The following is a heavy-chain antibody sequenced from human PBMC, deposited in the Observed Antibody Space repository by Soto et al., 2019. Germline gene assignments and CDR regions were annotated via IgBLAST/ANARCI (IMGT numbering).Heavy chain of an antibody. J-gene: IGHJ6*02. CDR3: ARMRRQLARPSGSFYYYYGMDV. CDR1: GYSFTSYW. D-gene: IGHD3-10*01. V-gene: IGHV5-51*01. Sequence: GESLKISCKGSGYSFTSYWIGWVRQMPGKGLEWMGIIYPGDSDTRYSPSFQGQVTISADKSISTAYLKLTSVTAADTAVYYCARMRRQLARPSGSFYYYYGMDVWGQGTTVTVSS. CDR2: IYPGDSDT.